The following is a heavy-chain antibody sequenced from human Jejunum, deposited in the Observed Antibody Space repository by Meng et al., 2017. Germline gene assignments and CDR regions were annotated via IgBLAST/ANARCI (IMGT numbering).Heavy chain of an antibody. CDR1: GAFAGGSDR. CDR2: VWDRGAT. CDR3: ARGVLERYFDY. D-gene: IGHD3-10*01. V-gene: IGHV4-4*02. Sequence: HASVTALWNLTLSLALACSLCGAFAGGSDRWAWVRQAAGRVLEWIGEVWDRGATCYIPSFEGRLTISIDSSNIRFSLELSSATAADTAVYYCARGVLERYFDYWGQGALVTVSS. J-gene: IGHJ4*02.